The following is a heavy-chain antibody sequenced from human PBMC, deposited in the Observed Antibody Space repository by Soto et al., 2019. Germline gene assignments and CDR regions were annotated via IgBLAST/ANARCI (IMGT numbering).Heavy chain of an antibody. V-gene: IGHV4-59*01. J-gene: IGHJ6*02. CDR2: IYYSGST. CDR1: GASISSYY. CDR3: ARDHYYYDSSGYYSYYYGMDV. Sequence: ETLSLTCPVYGASISSYYWSWIRQPPGKGLEWIGYIYYSGSTNYNPSLKSRVTISVDTSKNQFSLKLSSVTAADTAVYYCARDHYYYDSSGYYSYYYGMDVWGQGTTVTAP. D-gene: IGHD3-22*01.